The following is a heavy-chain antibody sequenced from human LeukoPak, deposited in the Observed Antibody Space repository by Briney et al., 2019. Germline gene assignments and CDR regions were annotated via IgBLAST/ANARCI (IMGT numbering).Heavy chain of an antibody. J-gene: IGHJ6*03. CDR2: INAGNGNT. V-gene: IGHV1-3*01. CDR1: GYTFTSYA. Sequence: ASVKVSCKASGYTFTSYAMHWVRQAPGQRLEWMGWINAGNGNTKYSQKSQGRVTITRNTSISTAYMELSSLRSEDTAVYYCARGYYDLYYYMDVWGKGTTVTVSS. CDR3: ARGYYDLYYYMDV. D-gene: IGHD3-3*01.